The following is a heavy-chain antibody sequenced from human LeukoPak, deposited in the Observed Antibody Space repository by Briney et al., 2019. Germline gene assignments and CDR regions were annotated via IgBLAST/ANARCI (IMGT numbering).Heavy chain of an antibody. CDR3: TTGSTSDYGSGSYTTIDY. V-gene: IGHV3-15*01. J-gene: IGHJ4*02. CDR2: IKSKNNGGTT. CDR1: GFTFRNAW. D-gene: IGHD3-10*01. Sequence: GGSLRLSCAASGFTFRNAWMSWVRQAPGKGLEWVGCIKSKNNGGTTDYAAPVTGRFTISRDDSRNTLYLQMNSLKTEGTGVYYCTTGSTSDYGSGSYTTIDYWGQGTLVTVSS.